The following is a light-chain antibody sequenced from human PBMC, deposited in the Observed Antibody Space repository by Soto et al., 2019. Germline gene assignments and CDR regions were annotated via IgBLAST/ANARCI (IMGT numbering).Light chain of an antibody. J-gene: IGKJ4*01. Sequence: ESVLTQSPGTLSLSPGERATLSCRASQTVRTNYLAWFQHKPGQAPRLLIYGASSRATGIPDRFSGSGSGTDFTLTINRLEPEDFAVYFCQQYSDSPLTFGVGTKVEIK. CDR2: GAS. V-gene: IGKV3-20*01. CDR1: QTVRTNY. CDR3: QQYSDSPLT.